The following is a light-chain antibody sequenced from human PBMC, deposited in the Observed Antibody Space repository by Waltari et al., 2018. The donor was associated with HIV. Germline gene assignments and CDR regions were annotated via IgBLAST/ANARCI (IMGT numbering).Light chain of an antibody. J-gene: IGLJ3*02. CDR2: DDS. V-gene: IGLV3-21*04. Sequence: SYFLPQPPSVSVATGKPAKLACEGDNREIKSVHGYQQRPGQAPIQVIDDDSGRPSGIPKRFSGSNSGNTATLSITRVEVGDEADYYCQVWDSSSDHWVFGGGTKLTVL. CDR1: NREIKS. CDR3: QVWDSSSDHWV.